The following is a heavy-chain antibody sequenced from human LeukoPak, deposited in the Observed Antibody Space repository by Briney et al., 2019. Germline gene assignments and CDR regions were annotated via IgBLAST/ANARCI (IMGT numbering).Heavy chain of an antibody. Sequence: GGSLRLSCAASGFTVSSNYMSWVRQAPGKGLEWVSVIYSGGSTYYADSVKGRFTISRDNSKNTLSLQMSSLRAEDTAVYYCVKDPEGYSYGLRLYYFDYWGQGTLVTVSS. J-gene: IGHJ4*02. V-gene: IGHV3-66*01. CDR2: IYSGGST. D-gene: IGHD5-18*01. CDR3: VKDPEGYSYGLRLYYFDY. CDR1: GFTVSSNY.